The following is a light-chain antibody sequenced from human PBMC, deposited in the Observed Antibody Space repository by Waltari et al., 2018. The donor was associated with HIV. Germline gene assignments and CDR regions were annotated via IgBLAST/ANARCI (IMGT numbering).Light chain of an antibody. CDR2: EVN. Sequence: QSALTQSASVSGSPGQSITISCTGTSSDVGSYNLVSWYHHHPGKAHKLMIYEVNKRPSGVSNRFSGYQSGNTASLTIAGLQAEDEADYYCCSYAGSSTSVVFGGGTKLTVL. J-gene: IGLJ2*01. CDR1: SSDVGSYNL. V-gene: IGLV2-23*02. CDR3: CSYAGSSTSVV.